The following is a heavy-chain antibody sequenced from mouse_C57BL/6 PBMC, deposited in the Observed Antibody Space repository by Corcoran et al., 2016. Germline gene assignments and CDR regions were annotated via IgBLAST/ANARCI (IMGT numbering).Heavy chain of an antibody. V-gene: IGHV3-6*01. CDR1: GYSITSGYY. Sequence: DVQLQESGPGLVKPSQSLSLTCSVTGYSITSGYYWNWIRQFPGNKLEWMGYISYDGSNNYNPSLKNRISITRDTSKNQFFLKLNSVTTEDTATYYCARDHYGNIDYWGQGTTLTVSS. CDR2: ISYDGSN. J-gene: IGHJ2*01. CDR3: ARDHYGNIDY. D-gene: IGHD2-1*01.